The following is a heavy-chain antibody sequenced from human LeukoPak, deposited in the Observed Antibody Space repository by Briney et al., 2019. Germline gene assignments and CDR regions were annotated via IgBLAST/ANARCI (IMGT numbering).Heavy chain of an antibody. Sequence: SQTLSLTCSVSGGSISSGSYFWTWIRQPAGKGLEWIGRIYTSGTIYYNPSLKSRVTISIDTSKNQFSLKLRSVNAADTAVYYCARAYRGPYSNYADYWGQGTLVTVSS. V-gene: IGHV4-61*02. CDR1: GGSISSGSYF. D-gene: IGHD4-11*01. CDR2: IYTSGTI. J-gene: IGHJ4*02. CDR3: ARAYRGPYSNYADY.